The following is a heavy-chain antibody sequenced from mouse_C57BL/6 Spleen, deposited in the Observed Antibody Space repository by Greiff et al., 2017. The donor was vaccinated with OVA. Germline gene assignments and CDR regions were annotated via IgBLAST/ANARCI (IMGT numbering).Heavy chain of an antibody. D-gene: IGHD1-1*01. Sequence: EVKLMESEGGLVQPGSSMKLSCTASGFTFSDYYMAWVRQVPEKGLEWVANINYDGSSTYYLDSLKSRFIISRDNAKNILYLRMSSLKSEDTATYYCARALRYFDVWGTGTTVTVSS. CDR3: ARALRYFDV. J-gene: IGHJ1*03. V-gene: IGHV5-16*01. CDR1: GFTFSDYY. CDR2: INYDGSST.